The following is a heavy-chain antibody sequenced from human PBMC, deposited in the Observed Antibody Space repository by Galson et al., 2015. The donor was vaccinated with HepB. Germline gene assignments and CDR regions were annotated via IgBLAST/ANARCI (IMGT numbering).Heavy chain of an antibody. CDR2: IKQDGSEK. Sequence: SLRLSCAASGFTFSSYWMSWVRQAPGKGLEWVANIKQDGSEKYYVDSVKGRFTISRDNAKNSLYLQMNSLRAEDTAVYYCARGITIFGVVINNWFAPWGPGTLVTVSS. V-gene: IGHV3-7*04. CDR1: GFTFSSYW. CDR3: ARGITIFGVVINNWFAP. J-gene: IGHJ5*02. D-gene: IGHD3-3*01.